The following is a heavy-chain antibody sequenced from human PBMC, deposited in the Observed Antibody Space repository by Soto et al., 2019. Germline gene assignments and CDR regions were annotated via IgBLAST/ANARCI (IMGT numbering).Heavy chain of an antibody. J-gene: IGHJ5*02. D-gene: IGHD3-10*01. CDR1: GGSNNSYF. Sequence: PSQTLSLTCTVSGGSNNSYFWDCIRQSQGKGLQWIGCIYDNGSTDYNPSLKSRVTISVDTSWNRFSLRLTSVTAADAAVYYGARVWLMVRGVTNWFEPWGPGTLVAVSS. CDR2: IYDNGST. CDR3: ARVWLMVRGVTNWFEP. V-gene: IGHV4-59*01.